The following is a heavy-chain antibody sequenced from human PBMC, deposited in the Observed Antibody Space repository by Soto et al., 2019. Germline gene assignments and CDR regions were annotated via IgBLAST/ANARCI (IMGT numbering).Heavy chain of an antibody. Sequence: EVQVVESGGGLIQPGGSLRLSCAVSGFVVSETYMSWVRQAPGRGLQWVSFTYSGGSTYYADSVKGRFTISRDSSRNTWTLQMNRLRVEDTAVYYCAGDCGGGSCYPALGAWGQGTLVTVSS. D-gene: IGHD2-15*01. CDR1: GFVVSETY. J-gene: IGHJ5*02. CDR2: TYSGGST. V-gene: IGHV3-53*01. CDR3: AGDCGGGSCYPALGA.